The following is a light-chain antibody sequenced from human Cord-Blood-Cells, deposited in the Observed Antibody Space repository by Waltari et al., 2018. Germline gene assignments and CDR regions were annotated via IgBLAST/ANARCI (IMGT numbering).Light chain of an antibody. Sequence: SYELTQPPSVSVSPGQTASITCSGDKLGDKYACWYQQKPGQSPVLVIYQVSKRPSGIHARFSGSSTGNTATLTISGTQAMDETDYYCQAWDSSYVFGTGTKVTVL. CDR3: QAWDSSYV. CDR1: KLGDKY. CDR2: QVS. J-gene: IGLJ1*01. V-gene: IGLV3-1*01.